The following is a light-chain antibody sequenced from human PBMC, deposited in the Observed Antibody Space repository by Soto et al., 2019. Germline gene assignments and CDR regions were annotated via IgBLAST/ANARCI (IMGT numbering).Light chain of an antibody. CDR3: QQSYSTPPWT. Sequence: EIVMTQSPATLSVSPGERATLSCRASQSVSSNLAWYQQKPGQAPRLLIYDTSIRATGIPARFSGSGSGTDFTLTISSLHPEDFATYYCQQSYSTPPWTFCQGTKVDIK. V-gene: IGKV3D-15*01. J-gene: IGKJ1*01. CDR1: QSVSSN. CDR2: DTS.